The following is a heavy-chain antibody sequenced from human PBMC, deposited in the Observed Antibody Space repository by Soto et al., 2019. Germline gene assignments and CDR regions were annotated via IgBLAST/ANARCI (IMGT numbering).Heavy chain of an antibody. J-gene: IGHJ3*01. CDR2: MSNNGITQ. V-gene: IGHV3-30*04. Sequence: GGSLRLSCAVSGLSFRTSVIHWVRQAPGKGLEWVAVMSNNGITQFYANSVKGRFSVSRDNSKSTTYLQMDSLRTEDTALYYCARRYCRAERCNGNDGFDVWGQGTMVTVSS. D-gene: IGHD1-1*01. CDR1: GLSFRTSV. CDR3: ARRYCRAERCNGNDGFDV.